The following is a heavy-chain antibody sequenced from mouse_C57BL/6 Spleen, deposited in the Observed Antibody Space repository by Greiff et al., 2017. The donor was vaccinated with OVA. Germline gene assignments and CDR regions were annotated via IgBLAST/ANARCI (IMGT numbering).Heavy chain of an antibody. CDR1: GYAFSSYW. D-gene: IGHD2-3*01. CDR3: ARGGDGYPAWFAY. V-gene: IGHV1-80*01. Sequence: QVHVKQSGAELVKPGASVKISCKASGYAFSSYWMNRVKQRPGKGLEWIGQIYPGDGDTNYNGKFKGKATLTADKSSSTAYMQLSSLTSEDSAVYFCARGGDGYPAWFAYWGQGTLVTVSA. CDR2: IYPGDGDT. J-gene: IGHJ3*01.